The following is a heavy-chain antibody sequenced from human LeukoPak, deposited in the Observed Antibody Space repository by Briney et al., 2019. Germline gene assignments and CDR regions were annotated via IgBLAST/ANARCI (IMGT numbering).Heavy chain of an antibody. CDR3: AREVWRYCSSTSCPNDY. CDR1: GFTFSSYS. D-gene: IGHD2-2*01. V-gene: IGHV3-21*01. J-gene: IGHJ4*02. CDR2: ISSSSSYI. Sequence: PGGSLRLSCAASGFTFSSYSMNWVRQALGKGLEWVSSISSSSSYIYYADSVKGRFTISRDNAKNSLYLQMNSLRAEDTAVYYCAREVWRYCSSTSCPNDYWGQGTLVTVSS.